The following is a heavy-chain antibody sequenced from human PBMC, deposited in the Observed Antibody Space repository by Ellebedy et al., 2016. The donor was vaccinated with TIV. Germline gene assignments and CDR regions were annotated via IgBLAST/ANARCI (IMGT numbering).Heavy chain of an antibody. V-gene: IGHV3-48*02. CDR3: VILTTVTTNYYYYGMDV. Sequence: GGSLRLXXAASGFTFSSYPINWVRQAPGKGLEWVSYISSSSGTIYYADPVKGRFTISRDNAKQSLHLQMNSLRDEDTAVYYCVILTTVTTNYYYYGMDVWGQGTTVTVSS. J-gene: IGHJ6*02. D-gene: IGHD4-17*01. CDR2: ISSSSGTI. CDR1: GFTFSSYP.